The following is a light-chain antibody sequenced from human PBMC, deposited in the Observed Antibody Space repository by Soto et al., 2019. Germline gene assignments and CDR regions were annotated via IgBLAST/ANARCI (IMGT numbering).Light chain of an antibody. CDR2: EVS. J-gene: IGLJ1*01. Sequence: QSALTQPASVSGSPGQSITISCTGTSSDVGGYNYVSWYQQPPGTAPKLMIYEVSNRPSGVPDRFSGSKSGNTASLTISGLQAEDEADYYCSLYTSSSTYVFGTGTKLTVL. CDR1: SSDVGGYNY. V-gene: IGLV2-18*01. CDR3: SLYTSSSTYV.